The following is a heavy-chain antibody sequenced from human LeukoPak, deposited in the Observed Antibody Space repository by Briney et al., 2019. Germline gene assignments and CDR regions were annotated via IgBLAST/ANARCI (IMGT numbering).Heavy chain of an antibody. D-gene: IGHD6-19*01. CDR2: IYYSGST. Sequence: SETLSLTCAVSGGSISSYYWSWIRQPPGKGLEWIGYIYYSGSTNYNPSLKSRVTISVDTSKNQFSLKLSSVTAADTAVYYCARCRSGWYGWFDPWGQGTLVTVSS. CDR1: GGSISSYY. V-gene: IGHV4-59*01. CDR3: ARCRSGWYGWFDP. J-gene: IGHJ5*02.